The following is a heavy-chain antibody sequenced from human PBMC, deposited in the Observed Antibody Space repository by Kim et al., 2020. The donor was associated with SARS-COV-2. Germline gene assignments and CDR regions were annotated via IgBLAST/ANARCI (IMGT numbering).Heavy chain of an antibody. CDR2: INIDGSNT. J-gene: IGHJ4*02. Sequence: GGSLRLSCAASGFTFSSYWMHWVRQAPGKGLVWVSRINIDGSNTDYADSVKGRFTISRDNAKNTLYLQMNSLRAEDAALYFCGRSSGFYGVNDYWGQGTLVTVSS. CDR3: GRSSGFYGVNDY. V-gene: IGHV3-74*01. CDR1: GFTFSSYW. D-gene: IGHD3-22*01.